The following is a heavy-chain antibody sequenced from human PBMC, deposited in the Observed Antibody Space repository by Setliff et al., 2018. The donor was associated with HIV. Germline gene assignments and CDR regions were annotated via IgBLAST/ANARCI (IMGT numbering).Heavy chain of an antibody. CDR2: IYSSGST. Sequence: SETLSLTCTVSGGSISSYYWSWIRQPPGKGLEWIGNIYSSGSTNYNPSLKSRVTISVDTSKNQFSLKLTSVTAADTALYYCARGKDDHNFSPISLRKTYYYYMDVWDKGATVT. CDR3: ARGKDDHNFSPISLRKTYYYYMDV. CDR1: GGSISSYY. D-gene: IGHD3-3*01. V-gene: IGHV4-4*09. J-gene: IGHJ6*03.